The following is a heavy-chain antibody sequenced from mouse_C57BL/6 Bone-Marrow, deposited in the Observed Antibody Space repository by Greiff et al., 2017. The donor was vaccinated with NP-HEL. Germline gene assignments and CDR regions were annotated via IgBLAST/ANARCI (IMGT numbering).Heavy chain of an antibody. V-gene: IGHV2-2*01. CDR3: ARNPFTTVKDYYAMDY. CDR2: IWSGGST. J-gene: IGHJ4*01. Sequence: QLQQSGPGLVQPSQSLSITCTVSGFSLTSYGVHWVRQSPGKGLEWLGVIWSGGSTDYNAAFISRLSISKDNSKSQVFFKMNSLQADDTAIYYCARNPFTTVKDYYAMDYWGQGTSVTVSS. CDR1: GFSLTSYG. D-gene: IGHD1-1*01.